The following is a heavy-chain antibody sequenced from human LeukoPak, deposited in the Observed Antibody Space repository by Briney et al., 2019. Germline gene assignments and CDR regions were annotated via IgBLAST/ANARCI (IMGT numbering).Heavy chain of an antibody. V-gene: IGHV3-30*02. Sequence: GGSLRLSCAASGFTFSSYGMHWVRQAPGKGLEWVAFIRYEGSNKYYADSVKGRFTISRDNSKTTLYLQMNSLRAEDTAVYYCAKDRWAFAHCSGGSCPFHYWGQGTLVTVSS. CDR2: IRYEGSNK. CDR1: GFTFSSYG. CDR3: AKDRWAFAHCSGGSCPFHY. J-gene: IGHJ4*02. D-gene: IGHD2-15*01.